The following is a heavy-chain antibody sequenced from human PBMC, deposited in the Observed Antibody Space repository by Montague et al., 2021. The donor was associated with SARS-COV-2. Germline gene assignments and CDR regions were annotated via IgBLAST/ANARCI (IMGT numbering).Heavy chain of an antibody. CDR3: ARRHIVASNRAFDY. V-gene: IGHV4-38-2*02. CDR2: IYHSGTT. J-gene: IGHJ4*02. Sequence: SETRSLTCTVSGDSITNSYYWGWIRQPPGKGLEWIGTIYHSGTTYYNPSLKSRVTISVDTSNNQFSLKLTSVTAADTAVYYCARRHIVASNRAFDYWGQGTLVTVSS. D-gene: IGHD2-21*01. CDR1: GDSITNSYY.